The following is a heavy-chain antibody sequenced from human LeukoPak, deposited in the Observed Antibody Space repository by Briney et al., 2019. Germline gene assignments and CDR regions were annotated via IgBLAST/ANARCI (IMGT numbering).Heavy chain of an antibody. Sequence: SETLSLTCTVSGGPISSSSYYWGWVRQPPGKGLAWIGNIFYSGTTYYNPSLRSRVTISIDTSKNQFSLKLTSVTAADTAVYYCARYVYSSGWLIIDSWGQGTLLTVSS. CDR1: GGPISSSSYY. D-gene: IGHD6-19*01. CDR2: IFYSGTT. V-gene: IGHV4-39*01. J-gene: IGHJ4*02. CDR3: ARYVYSSGWLIIDS.